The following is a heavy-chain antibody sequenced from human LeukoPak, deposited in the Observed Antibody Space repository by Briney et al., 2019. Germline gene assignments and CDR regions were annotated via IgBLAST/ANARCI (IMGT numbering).Heavy chain of an antibody. J-gene: IGHJ1*01. CDR1: GFNFDDYA. D-gene: IGHD3-10*01. V-gene: IGHV3-9*01. Sequence: PGGSLRLSCAASGFNFDDYAIHWVRQAPGKGLEWVSGISWNSGSIGYADSVKGRFTISRDNAKNSLYLQMNSLRAEDAALYYCAKDSLHSGDGAEYFQPWAQAPLVNVT. CDR3: AKDSLHSGDGAEYFQP. CDR2: ISWNSGSI.